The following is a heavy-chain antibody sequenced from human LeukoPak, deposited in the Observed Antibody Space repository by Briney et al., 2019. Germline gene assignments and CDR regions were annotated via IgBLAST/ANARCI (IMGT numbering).Heavy chain of an antibody. Sequence: GASVKVSCKASGYTFTSYGISWVRQAPGQGLEWMGWISAYNGNTNYAQKLQGRVTMTTDTSTSTAYMELRSLRSDDTAVYYCARESSTPDKVHYYYYMDVWGKGTTVTVSS. CDR2: ISAYNGNT. V-gene: IGHV1-18*01. CDR3: ARESSTPDKVHYYYYMDV. D-gene: IGHD2/OR15-2a*01. CDR1: GYTFTSYG. J-gene: IGHJ6*03.